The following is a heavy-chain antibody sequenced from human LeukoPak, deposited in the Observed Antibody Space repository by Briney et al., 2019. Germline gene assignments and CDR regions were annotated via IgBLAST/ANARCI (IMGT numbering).Heavy chain of an antibody. CDR2: ISSSSGAI. CDR3: ARGSPWELDC. Sequence: GGSLRLSCVISGFTFSSYSMNCVRQAPGKGLDWVSYISSSSGAIYYADSVRGRFTISRDNAKNSLYMQMNSLRDEDTAVYYCARGSPWELDCWGQGTLVTVSS. V-gene: IGHV3-48*02. J-gene: IGHJ4*02. D-gene: IGHD3-10*01. CDR1: GFTFSSYS.